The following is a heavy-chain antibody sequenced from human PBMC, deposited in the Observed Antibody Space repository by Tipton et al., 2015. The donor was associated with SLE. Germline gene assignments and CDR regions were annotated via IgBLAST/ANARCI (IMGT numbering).Heavy chain of an antibody. V-gene: IGHV4-59*11. CDR1: GGSISSHY. D-gene: IGHD3-22*01. Sequence: TLSLTCTVSGGSISSHYWSWIRQPPGKGLEWIGYIYYSGSTNYNPSLKSRVTISVDTSKNQFSLKLSSVTAEDTAVYYCAATYYDSSGSQLDYWGQGTLVTVSS. CDR2: IYYSGST. CDR3: AATYYDSSGSQLDY. J-gene: IGHJ4*02.